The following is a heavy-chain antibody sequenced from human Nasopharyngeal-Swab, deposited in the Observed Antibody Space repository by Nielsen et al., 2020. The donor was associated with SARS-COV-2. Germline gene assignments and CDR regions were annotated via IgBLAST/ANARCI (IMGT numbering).Heavy chain of an antibody. D-gene: IGHD3-16*02. J-gene: IGHJ4*02. Sequence: VRQAPGKGLEWVSAISANGGSTYYADSVKGRFTISRDYSKTTLYLQMNSLRAEDTAVYYCAKALTPYVWGSYRYMDYWGQGTLVTVSS. V-gene: IGHV3-23*01. CDR2: ISANGGST. CDR3: AKALTPYVWGSYRYMDY.